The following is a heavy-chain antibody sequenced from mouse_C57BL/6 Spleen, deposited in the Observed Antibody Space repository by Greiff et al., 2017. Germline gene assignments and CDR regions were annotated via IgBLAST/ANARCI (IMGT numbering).Heavy chain of an antibody. V-gene: IGHV3-6*01. D-gene: IGHD2-4*01. Sequence: EVKLMESGPGLVKPSQSLSLTCSVTGYSITSGYYWNWIRQFPGNKLEWMGYISYDGSNNYNPSLKNRISITRDTSKNQFFLKLNSVTTEDTATYYCAKGGVYYDYDEGYFDVWGTGTTVTVSS. CDR3: AKGGVYYDYDEGYFDV. J-gene: IGHJ1*03. CDR2: ISYDGSN. CDR1: GYSITSGYY.